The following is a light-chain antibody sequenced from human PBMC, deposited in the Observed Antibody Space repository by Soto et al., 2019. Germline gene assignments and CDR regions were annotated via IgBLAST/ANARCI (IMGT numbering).Light chain of an antibody. J-gene: IGKJ1*01. Sequence: DIQLTQSPSFLSASVGDRVTITCRASQGISSYLAWYQQKPGKAPKLLIYAASTLQSGVPSRFSGRVSGTEFTLTISSPQPEDFATYYCQQLNSYPWTFGQGTKVEIK. CDR3: QQLNSYPWT. CDR2: AAS. CDR1: QGISSY. V-gene: IGKV1-9*01.